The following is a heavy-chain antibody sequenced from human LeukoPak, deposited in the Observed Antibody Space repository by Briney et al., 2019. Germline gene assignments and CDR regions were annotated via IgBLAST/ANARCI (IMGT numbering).Heavy chain of an antibody. CDR1: GFTFDDYA. Sequence: GGSLRLSCAASGFTFDDYAMHWVRQVPGKGLEWVSLISGDGCSTYYADSVKGRFTISRDNSKNSLYLQMNSLRTEDTALYYCAKDIYSRRGSYFEHWGQGTLVTVSS. V-gene: IGHV3-43*02. D-gene: IGHD2-15*01. CDR3: AKDIYSRRGSYFEH. CDR2: ISGDGCST. J-gene: IGHJ1*01.